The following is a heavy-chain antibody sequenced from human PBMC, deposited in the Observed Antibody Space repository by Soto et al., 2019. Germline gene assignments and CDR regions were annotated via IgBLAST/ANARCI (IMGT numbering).Heavy chain of an antibody. V-gene: IGHV3-53*01. CDR2: IYSGGST. CDR3: ASEDASHVSRSDWFDP. J-gene: IGHJ5*02. Sequence: VGSLRLSCAASGFTVSSNYMSWVRQAPGKGLEWVSVIYSGGSTYYADSVKGRFTISRDNSKNTLYLQMNSLRAEDKAVYYCASEDASHVSRSDWFDPWGQGTLVTVSS. CDR1: GFTVSSNY.